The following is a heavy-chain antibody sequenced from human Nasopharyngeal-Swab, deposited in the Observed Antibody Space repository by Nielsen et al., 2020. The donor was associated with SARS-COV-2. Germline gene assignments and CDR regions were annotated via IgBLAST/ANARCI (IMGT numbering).Heavy chain of an antibody. CDR1: GFTFGDYA. J-gene: IGHJ4*02. D-gene: IGHD1-1*01. CDR3: TRYLATGTTNFDY. CDR2: IGSKAYGGTT. V-gene: IGHV3-49*03. Sequence: GESLKISCTASGFTFGDYAMSWFRQAPGKGLEWVGFIGSKAYGGTTEYAASVKGRFTISRDDSKSIAYLQMNSLKTEDTAVYYCTRYLATGTTNFDYWGQGTLVTVSS.